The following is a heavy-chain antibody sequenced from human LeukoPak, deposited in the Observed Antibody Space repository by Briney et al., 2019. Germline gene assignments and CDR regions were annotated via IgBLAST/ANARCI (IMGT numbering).Heavy chain of an antibody. J-gene: IGHJ4*02. Sequence: GGSLRLSCAASGFTFSSYSMNWVRQAPGKGLEWVSSISSSSSYIYYADSVKGRFTTSRDNAKNSLYLQMNSLRAEDTAVYYCARDRIPTVTYYYFDYWGQGTLVTVSS. CDR2: ISSSSSYI. CDR1: GFTFSSYS. CDR3: ARDRIPTVTYYYFDY. V-gene: IGHV3-21*01. D-gene: IGHD4-11*01.